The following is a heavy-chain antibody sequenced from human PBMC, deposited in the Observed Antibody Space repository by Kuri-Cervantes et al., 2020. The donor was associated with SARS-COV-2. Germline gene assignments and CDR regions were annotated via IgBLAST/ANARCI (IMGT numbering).Heavy chain of an antibody. CDR3: ARPHGYGIYYFDY. D-gene: IGHD5-12*01. Sequence: SVKVSCKASGGTFSSYAISWVRQAPGQGLEWMGGIIPIFGTANYAQKFQGRVTITADESTSTAYTELSSLRSEDTAVYYCARPHGYGIYYFDYWGQGTLVTVSS. V-gene: IGHV1-69*13. CDR2: IIPIFGTA. J-gene: IGHJ4*02. CDR1: GGTFSSYA.